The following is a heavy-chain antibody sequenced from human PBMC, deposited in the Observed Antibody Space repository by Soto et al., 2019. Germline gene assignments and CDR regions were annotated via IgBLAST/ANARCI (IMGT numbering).Heavy chain of an antibody. Sequence: PGGSLRLSCAASGFTFSSYAMSWVRQAPGKGLEWVSAISGSGGSTYYADSVKGRFTISRDNSKNTLYLQMNSLRAEDTAVYYCAKVIVGADYYYYYGMDVWGQGTTVTVSS. CDR2: ISGSGGST. CDR1: GFTFSSYA. V-gene: IGHV3-23*01. J-gene: IGHJ6*02. D-gene: IGHD1-26*01. CDR3: AKVIVGADYYYYYGMDV.